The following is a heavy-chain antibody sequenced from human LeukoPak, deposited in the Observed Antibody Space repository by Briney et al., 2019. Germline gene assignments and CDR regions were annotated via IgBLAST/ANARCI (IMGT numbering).Heavy chain of an antibody. CDR1: GGSISSYY. J-gene: IGHJ4*02. Sequence: SETLSLTCTVSGGSISSYYWSWIRQPPGKGLEWIGYIYYSGSTNYNPSLKSRVTISVDTSKNQFSLKLSSVTAADTAVYYCARTPGVAAALDYWAREPWSPSPQ. V-gene: IGHV4-59*01. D-gene: IGHD6-13*01. CDR3: ARTPGVAAALDY. CDR2: IYYSGST.